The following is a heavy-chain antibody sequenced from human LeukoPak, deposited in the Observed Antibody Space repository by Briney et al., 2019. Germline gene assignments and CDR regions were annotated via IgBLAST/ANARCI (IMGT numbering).Heavy chain of an antibody. CDR3: ASPLGWLQRHDAFDI. J-gene: IGHJ3*02. CDR2: INPNSGGT. Sequence: ASVKVSCKASGYTFTGYYMHWVRQAPGQGLEWMGWINPNSGGTNYAQKFQGRVTMTRDTSISTAYMELSSLRSEDTAVYYCASPLGWLQRHDAFDIWGQGTMVTVSS. CDR1: GYTFTGYY. D-gene: IGHD5-24*01. V-gene: IGHV1-2*02.